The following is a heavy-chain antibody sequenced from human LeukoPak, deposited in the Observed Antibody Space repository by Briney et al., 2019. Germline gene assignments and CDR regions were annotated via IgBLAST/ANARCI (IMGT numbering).Heavy chain of an antibody. CDR1: GFTVSSNY. J-gene: IGHJ4*02. Sequence: GGSLRLSCAASGFTVSSNYMSWVRQAPGKGLEWVSVIYSGGSTYYADSVKGQFTISRDNSKNTLYLQMDSLRAEDTAVYYCAREIYGSSWLYYFDYWGQGTLVTVSS. CDR3: AREIYGSSWLYYFDY. D-gene: IGHD6-13*01. CDR2: IYSGGST. V-gene: IGHV3-53*01.